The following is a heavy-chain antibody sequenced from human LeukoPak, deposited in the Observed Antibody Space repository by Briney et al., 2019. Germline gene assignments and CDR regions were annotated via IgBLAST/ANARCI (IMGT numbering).Heavy chain of an antibody. CDR2: IIPIFGTA. Sequence: ASVKVSCKASGGTFSSYAISWVRQAPGQGLEWMGGIIPIFGTANYAQKFQGRVTITADKSTSTAYMELSSLRSEDTAVYYCARQGVTTNDAFDIWGQGTMVTVSS. V-gene: IGHV1-69*06. CDR3: ARQGVTTNDAFDI. J-gene: IGHJ3*02. D-gene: IGHD2-21*02. CDR1: GGTFSSYA.